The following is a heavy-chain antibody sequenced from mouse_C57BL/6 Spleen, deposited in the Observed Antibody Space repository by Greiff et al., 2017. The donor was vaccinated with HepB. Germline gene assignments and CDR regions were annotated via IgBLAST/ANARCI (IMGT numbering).Heavy chain of an antibody. V-gene: IGHV14-4*01. D-gene: IGHD1-1*01. J-gene: IGHJ2*01. CDR2: IDPENGDT. CDR3: TTWRYGNVDY. CDR1: GFNIKDDY. Sequence: VQLQQSGAELVRPGASVKLSCTASGFNIKDDYMHWVKQRPEQGLEWIGWIDPENGDTEYASKFQGKATITADTSSNTAYLQLSSLTSEDTAVYYCTTWRYGNVDYWGQGTTLTVSS.